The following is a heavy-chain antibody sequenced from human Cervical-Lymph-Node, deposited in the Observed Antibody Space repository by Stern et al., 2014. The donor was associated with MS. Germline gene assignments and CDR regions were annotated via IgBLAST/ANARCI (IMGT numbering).Heavy chain of an antibody. CDR1: GFKFDDFA. J-gene: IGHJ5*02. D-gene: IGHD3-16*01. Sequence: EVQLVESGGGMVQPGRSLRLSCEASGFKFDDFAMYWVRQAPGKGLERVSGLGWNSEGRGYADSVQGRFTISRDNAKSSLYLQMNSLTAEDTALYYCAKADDYAAGIDAWGQGTLVVVSS. CDR3: AKADDYAAGIDA. CDR2: LGWNSEGR. V-gene: IGHV3-9*01.